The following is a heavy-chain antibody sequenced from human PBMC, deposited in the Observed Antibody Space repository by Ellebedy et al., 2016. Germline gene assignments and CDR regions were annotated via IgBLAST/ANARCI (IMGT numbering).Heavy chain of an antibody. CDR3: ARETWFGELLSVEY. J-gene: IGHJ4*02. CDR2: ISASGDRT. CDR1: GFTISNYA. Sequence: GGSLRLFCAASGFTISNYAMSWVRQTPGKGLEWVSAISASGDRTHYPDSVRGRLTISRDISKNTLYLQMNSLTAEDTAVYYCARETWFGELLSVEYWGQGTLVTVSS. D-gene: IGHD3-10*01. V-gene: IGHV3-23*01.